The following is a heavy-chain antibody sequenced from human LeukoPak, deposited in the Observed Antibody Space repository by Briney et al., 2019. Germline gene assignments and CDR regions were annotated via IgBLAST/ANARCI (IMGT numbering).Heavy chain of an antibody. CDR1: GYIFTRTG. V-gene: IGHV1-18*04. Sequence: ASVKVSCKASGYIFTRTGINWVRQAPGQGLEWMGWISPYNGNTKYAQKFQGRVTMTEDTSTDTAYMELSSLRSEDTAVYYCATGAPYYGSGSRLRYYYYYMDVWGKGTTVTISS. CDR3: ATGAPYYGSGSRLRYYYYYMDV. J-gene: IGHJ6*03. D-gene: IGHD3-10*01. CDR2: ISPYNGNT.